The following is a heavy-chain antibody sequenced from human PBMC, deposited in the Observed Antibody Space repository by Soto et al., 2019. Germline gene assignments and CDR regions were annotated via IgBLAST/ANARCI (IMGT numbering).Heavy chain of an antibody. CDR3: GGGPQLGSIDY. D-gene: IGHD6-13*01. J-gene: IGHJ4*02. CDR1: SGSISSSNW. Sequence: QVQLQESGPGLVKPSGTLSLTCAVSSGSISSSNWGSWVRQPPGKGLEWIGEIYHSGSTNYNPSLQSRVTISVDKSKNQFSLKLSSVTAADPAAYYCGGGPQLGSIDYWGQGTPVTVSS. V-gene: IGHV4-4*02. CDR2: IYHSGST.